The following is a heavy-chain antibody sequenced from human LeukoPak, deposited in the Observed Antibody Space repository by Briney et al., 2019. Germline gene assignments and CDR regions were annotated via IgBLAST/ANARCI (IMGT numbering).Heavy chain of an antibody. V-gene: IGHV3-21*01. CDR3: AELGITMIGGV. Sequence: PGGSLRLSCAASGFTFSSYNMNWVRQAPGKGLEWVSSISSSSTYIYYADSVKGRFTISRDNAKNSLYLQMNSLRAEDTAVYYCAELGITMIGGVWGKGTTVTISS. CDR1: GFTFSSYN. D-gene: IGHD3-10*02. CDR2: ISSSSTYI. J-gene: IGHJ6*04.